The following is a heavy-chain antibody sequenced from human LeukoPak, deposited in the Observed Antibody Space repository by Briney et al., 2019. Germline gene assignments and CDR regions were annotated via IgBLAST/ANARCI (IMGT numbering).Heavy chain of an antibody. Sequence: SETLSLTCTVSGGSISSYYWSWIRQPPGKRLEWIGYIYYSGNTNYNPSLKSRVTISVDTSKNQFSLKLSSVTAADTAVYYCARPGRSTHWLEPFDYWGQGTLVTVSS. CDR1: GGSISSYY. J-gene: IGHJ4*02. V-gene: IGHV4-59*08. CDR3: ARPGRSTHWLEPFDY. D-gene: IGHD1-1*01. CDR2: IYYSGNT.